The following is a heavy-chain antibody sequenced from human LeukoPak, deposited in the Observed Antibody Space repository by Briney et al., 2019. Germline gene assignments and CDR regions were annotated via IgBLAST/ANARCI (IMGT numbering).Heavy chain of an antibody. CDR3: ARDKVSNHVFDY. CDR2: INSDGSTT. V-gene: IGHV3-74*01. CDR1: GFTFSSYW. J-gene: IGHJ4*02. Sequence: GGSLRLSCAASGFTFSSYWMHWVRQAPGKGLVWVSLINSDGSTTRYADSVKGRFTISRDNAKNTRYLQMNSLRAEDTAVYYCARDKVSNHVFDYWGQGTLVTVSS. D-gene: IGHD1-14*01.